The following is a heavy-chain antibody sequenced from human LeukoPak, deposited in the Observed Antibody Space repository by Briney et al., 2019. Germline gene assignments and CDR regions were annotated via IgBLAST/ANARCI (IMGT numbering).Heavy chain of an antibody. J-gene: IGHJ5*02. D-gene: IGHD3-10*01. CDR3: ARQVRKSPMVRGFNWFDP. Sequence: PSETLSLTCTVSGYSISSGYYWGWIRQPPGKGLEWTGSIDHSGSTNYNPSLKSRVTISVDTSKNQFSLKLSSVTAADTAVYYCARQVRKSPMVRGFNWFDPWGQGTLVTVSS. CDR1: GYSISSGYY. CDR2: IDHSGST. V-gene: IGHV4-38-2*02.